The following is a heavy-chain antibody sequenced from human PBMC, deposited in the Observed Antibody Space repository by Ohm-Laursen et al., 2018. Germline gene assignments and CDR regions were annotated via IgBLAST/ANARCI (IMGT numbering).Heavy chain of an antibody. CDR1: GFNFGAHN. D-gene: IGHD3-3*01. CDR3: ARDRTVYGVGNGLDALDV. V-gene: IGHV3-33*01. CDR2: LWYDGSNK. J-gene: IGHJ3*01. Sequence: PRLSCAASGFNFGAHNMDWVRQAPGKGLEWVSLLWYDGSNKLYAESVKGRFTISRDTSKKTLYLQMSALSAEDTAVYYCARDRTVYGVGNGLDALDVWGQGTMVTVSS.